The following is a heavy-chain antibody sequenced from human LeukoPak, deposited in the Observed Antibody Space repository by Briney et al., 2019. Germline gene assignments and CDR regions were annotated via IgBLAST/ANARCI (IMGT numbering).Heavy chain of an antibody. J-gene: IGHJ4*02. D-gene: IGHD4-23*01. CDR1: GFTFSSYG. V-gene: IGHV3-30*02. Sequence: GGSLRLSCAASGFTFSSYGMHWARQAPGKGLEWVAFIRCDGCSKYYADSVKGRFTISRDNSKNTLYLQMNSLRAEDTAVYYCSKDAPNYGGNDRFDYWGQRTLVTVSS. CDR2: IRCDGCSK. CDR3: SKDAPNYGGNDRFDY.